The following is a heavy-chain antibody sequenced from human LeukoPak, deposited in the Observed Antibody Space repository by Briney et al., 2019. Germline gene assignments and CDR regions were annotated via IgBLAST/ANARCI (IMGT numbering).Heavy chain of an antibody. D-gene: IGHD3-10*01. CDR1: GFTFSAYW. Sequence: PGGSLRLSCAASGFTFSAYWMSWVRQAPGKGLEWVANITQDGSDKHYVDSVKGRFTISRDNAKTTLYLEMSSLRDEDTAVYYWATEGVLSYWGQGTLVTVSS. J-gene: IGHJ4*02. CDR3: ATEGVLSY. CDR2: ITQDGSDK. V-gene: IGHV3-7*01.